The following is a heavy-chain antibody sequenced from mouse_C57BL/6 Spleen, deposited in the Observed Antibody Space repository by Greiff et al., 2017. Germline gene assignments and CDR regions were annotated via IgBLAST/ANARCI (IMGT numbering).Heavy chain of an antibody. Sequence: EVQRVESGGGLVQPGGSLSLSCAASGFTFTDYYMSWVRQPPGKALEWLGFIRNKANGYTTEYSASVKGRFTISRDNSQRILYLQMNALRAEDSATYYCARSIRQLSSMDYWGQGTSVTVSS. D-gene: IGHD3-2*02. J-gene: IGHJ4*01. CDR3: ARSIRQLSSMDY. V-gene: IGHV7-3*01. CDR1: GFTFTDYY. CDR2: IRNKANGYTT.